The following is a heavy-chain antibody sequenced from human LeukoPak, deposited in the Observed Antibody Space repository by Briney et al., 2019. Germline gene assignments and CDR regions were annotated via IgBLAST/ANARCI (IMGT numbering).Heavy chain of an antibody. D-gene: IGHD3-22*01. J-gene: IGHJ4*02. CDR3: ATPLDYYDRSDSHQGGD. V-gene: IGHV3-7*03. Sequence: GGSLRLSCAASGFTFSRHWMTWVRQAPGKGLEWVANIKHDGSEKNYVDSVKGRFTISRDNAKNSLYLQMNSLRAEDTAVYYCATPLDYYDRSDSHQGGDWGQGTLVTVSS. CDR1: GFTFSRHW. CDR2: IKHDGSEK.